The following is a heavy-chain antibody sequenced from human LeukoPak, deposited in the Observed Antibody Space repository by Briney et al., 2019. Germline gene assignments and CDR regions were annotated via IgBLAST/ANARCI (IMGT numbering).Heavy chain of an antibody. J-gene: IGHJ4*02. CDR2: ISAYNGNT. CDR3: ARDGVVIAAAGTAFDY. V-gene: IGHV1-18*01. Sequence: ASVKVSCKASGYTFTSYGISWVRQAPGQGLEWMGWISAYNGNTNYAQKLQGRVTMTTDTSTSTAYMELRSLRSDDTAVYYCARDGVVIAAAGTAFDYWGQGTLVTVSS. CDR1: GYTFTSYG. D-gene: IGHD6-13*01.